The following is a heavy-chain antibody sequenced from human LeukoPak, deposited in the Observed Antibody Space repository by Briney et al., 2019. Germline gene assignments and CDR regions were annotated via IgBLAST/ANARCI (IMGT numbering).Heavy chain of an antibody. Sequence: GSSVKVSCKASGYTFTGYYMHWVRQAPGQGLEWMGWINPNSGGTNYAQKFQGRVTMTRDTSISTAYMELSRLRSDDTAVHYCARVGFYSGSYSPAFDIWGQGTMVTVSS. CDR3: ARVGFYSGSYSPAFDI. CDR1: GYTFTGYY. CDR2: INPNSGGT. D-gene: IGHD1-26*01. J-gene: IGHJ3*02. V-gene: IGHV1-2*02.